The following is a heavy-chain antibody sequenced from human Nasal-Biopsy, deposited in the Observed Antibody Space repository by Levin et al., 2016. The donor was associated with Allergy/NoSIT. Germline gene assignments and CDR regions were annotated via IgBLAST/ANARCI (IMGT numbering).Heavy chain of an antibody. CDR3: ARHLLKDQLSAFDM. J-gene: IGHJ3*02. V-gene: IGHV3-21*01. CDR2: ITSNGAST. D-gene: IGHD3-16*02. Sequence: GGSLRLSCAASGFGLTSNSLSWVRQSPGRGLEWVSSITSNGASTNYAASVKGRFTISRDNARNSVYLQLNSLRVEDTAVYFCARHLLKDQLSAFDMWGQGTMVTVS. CDR1: GFGLTSNS.